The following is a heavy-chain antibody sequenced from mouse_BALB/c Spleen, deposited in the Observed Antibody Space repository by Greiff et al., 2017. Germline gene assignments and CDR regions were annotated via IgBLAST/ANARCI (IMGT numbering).Heavy chain of an antibody. Sequence: EVKLVESGGGLVQPGGSRKLSCAASGFTFSDYGMAWVRQAPGKGPEWVAFISNLAYSIYYADTVTGRFTISRENAKNTLYLEMSSLRSEDTAMYYCARAHYYGSSSWCAYWGQGTLVTVSA. CDR3: ARAHYYGSSSWCAY. CDR1: GFTFSDYG. J-gene: IGHJ3*01. CDR2: ISNLAYSI. D-gene: IGHD1-1*01. V-gene: IGHV5-15*02.